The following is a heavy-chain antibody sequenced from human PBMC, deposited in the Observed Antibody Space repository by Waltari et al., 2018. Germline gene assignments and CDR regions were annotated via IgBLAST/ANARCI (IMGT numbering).Heavy chain of an antibody. CDR3: GRIAFGDDGGYFQH. D-gene: IGHD4-17*01. V-gene: IGHV4-39*01. Sequence: QLQLQESGPGLVKPSETPSLTCTGSGGSIRTNYHWGWIRQPPGKGLEWMGNMQYRGSTFYNPSLKSRVTISLDTSKNQFSLRLSSVGAADTAVYFCGRIAFGDDGGYFQHWGQGTLVTVSS. CDR1: GGSIRTNYH. CDR2: MQYRGST. J-gene: IGHJ1*01.